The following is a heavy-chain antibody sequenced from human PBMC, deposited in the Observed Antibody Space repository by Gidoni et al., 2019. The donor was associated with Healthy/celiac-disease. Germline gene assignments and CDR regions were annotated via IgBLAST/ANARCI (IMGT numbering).Heavy chain of an antibody. J-gene: IGHJ4*02. V-gene: IGHV1-18*01. D-gene: IGHD3-22*01. Sequence: QVQLVHSCAAVKQPAASVKVSCTASGSTFTSYGISWVRQAPGQGLEWMGWISACKGNTNYAQKIQGRVTMTTDTSTSTADMELRSLRSDDTAVYYCARDRGYYYDSSGYDYVPHXXXYWGQGTLVTVSS. CDR2: ISACKGNT. CDR1: GSTFTSYG. CDR3: ARDRGYYYDSSGYDYVPHXXXY.